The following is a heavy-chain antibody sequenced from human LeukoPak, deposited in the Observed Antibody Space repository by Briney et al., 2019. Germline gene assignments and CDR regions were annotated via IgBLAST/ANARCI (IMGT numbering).Heavy chain of an antibody. CDR2: IRYEGSNK. V-gene: IGHV3-30*02. CDR1: GFTFSSYA. CDR3: AKDSSSWYTGKLNYFDY. J-gene: IGHJ4*02. Sequence: GGSLRLSCAASGFTFSSYAMSWVRQAPGKGLEWVAFIRYEGSNKYYADSVKGRFTISRDNSKNTLYLQMNSLRAEDTAVYYCAKDSSSWYTGKLNYFDYWGQGTLVTVSS. D-gene: IGHD6-13*01.